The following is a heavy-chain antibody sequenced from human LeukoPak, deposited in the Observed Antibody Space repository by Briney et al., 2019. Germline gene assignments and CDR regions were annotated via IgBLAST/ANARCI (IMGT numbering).Heavy chain of an antibody. V-gene: IGHV3-30-3*01. D-gene: IGHD1-14*01. CDR1: GFTFSSYA. CDR3: ARGVSEPDY. J-gene: IGHJ4*02. Sequence: GGSLRLSCAASGFTFSSYAMHWVRQAPGKGLEWVAVISYDGSNKYYADSVKGRFTISRDNSKNTLYLQMNSLRAEDTAVYYCARGVSEPDYWGQGTLVTVSS. CDR2: ISYDGSNK.